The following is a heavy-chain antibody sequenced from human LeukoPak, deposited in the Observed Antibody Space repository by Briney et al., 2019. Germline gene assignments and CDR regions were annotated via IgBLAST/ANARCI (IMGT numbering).Heavy chain of an antibody. D-gene: IGHD3-16*01. CDR2: IKQDGSQK. CDR1: GFTFSNYW. Sequence: QAGGSLRLSCVASGFTFSNYWMSWVRQAPGKGLEWVANIKQDGSQKYYVDSVKGRFTISRDNAKNSVYLQMNSLRAEDTAVYYCARDWGKIDYWGQGTLVTVSS. J-gene: IGHJ4*02. V-gene: IGHV3-7*03. CDR3: ARDWGKIDY.